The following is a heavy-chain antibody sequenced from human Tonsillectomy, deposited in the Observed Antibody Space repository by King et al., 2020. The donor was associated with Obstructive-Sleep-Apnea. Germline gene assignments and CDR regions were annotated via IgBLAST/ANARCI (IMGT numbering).Heavy chain of an antibody. Sequence: QLQESGPGLVKPSETLSLTCTVSGGSISSSSYYWGWIRQPPGKGLEWIGSIYYSGSTYYNPSLKSRVTISVDTSKNQFSLKLSSVTAADTAVYYCARGYGDYSDAFDIWGQGTMVTVSS. CDR2: IYYSGST. CDR1: GGSISSSSYY. V-gene: IGHV4-39*07. CDR3: ARGYGDYSDAFDI. J-gene: IGHJ3*02. D-gene: IGHD4-17*01.